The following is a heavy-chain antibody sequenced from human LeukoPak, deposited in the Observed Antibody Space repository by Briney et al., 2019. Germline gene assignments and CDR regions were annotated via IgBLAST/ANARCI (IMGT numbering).Heavy chain of an antibody. CDR1: GYSFNIYE. J-gene: IGHJ5*02. CDR3: SRGPRFDP. Sequence: ASVKVSCKTSGYSFNIYEINWVRQATGQGLEWMGWVNPNSGDTDYQGRLTMTRNTSIGTAYMELSGLRLEDTAVYYCSRGPRFDPWGQGTQVTVSS. CDR2: VNPNSGDT. V-gene: IGHV1-8*01.